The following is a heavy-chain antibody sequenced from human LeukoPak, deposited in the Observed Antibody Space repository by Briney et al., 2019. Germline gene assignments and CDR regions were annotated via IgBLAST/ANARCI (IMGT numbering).Heavy chain of an antibody. CDR1: GGSVSSTHY. J-gene: IGHJ3*01. CDR3: AKSTYYYDTFVNAFDL. V-gene: IGHV4-39*07. CDR2: IYYGGST. D-gene: IGHD3-22*01. Sequence: SETLSLTCTVSGGSVSSTHYWGWIRQPPGKGLEWIGSIYYGGSTYYNASLRSRVTTSGDTSKNQFSLKLSSVTAADTAVYYCAKSTYYYDTFVNAFDLWGQGTVVTVSS.